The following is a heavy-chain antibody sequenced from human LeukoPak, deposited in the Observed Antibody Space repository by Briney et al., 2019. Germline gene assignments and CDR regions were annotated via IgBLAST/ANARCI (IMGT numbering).Heavy chain of an antibody. CDR3: ARAVDYYDSSGPGGAFDI. V-gene: IGHV4-31*03. Sequence: PSETLSLTCTVSGGSISSGGYYWSWIRQHPGKGLEWIGYIYYSGSTYYNPSLKSRVTISVDTSKNQFSLKLSSVTAADTAVYYCARAVDYYDSSGPGGAFDIWGQGTMVTVSS. CDR2: IYYSGST. J-gene: IGHJ3*02. D-gene: IGHD3-22*01. CDR1: GGSISSGGYY.